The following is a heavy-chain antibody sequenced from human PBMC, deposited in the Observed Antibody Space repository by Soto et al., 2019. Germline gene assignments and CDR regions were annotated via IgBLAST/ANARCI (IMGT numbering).Heavy chain of an antibody. CDR1: GFTFSSYA. CDR2: ISGSGGST. J-gene: IGHJ3*02. CDR3: AKDLGKYYYDSSGHAFDI. Sequence: GGSLRLSCAASGFTFSSYAMSWVRQAPGKGLEWVSAISGSGGSTYYADSVKGRFTISRDNSKNTLYLQMNSLRAEDADVYYCAKDLGKYYYDSSGHAFDIWGQGTMVTVSS. V-gene: IGHV3-23*01. D-gene: IGHD3-22*01.